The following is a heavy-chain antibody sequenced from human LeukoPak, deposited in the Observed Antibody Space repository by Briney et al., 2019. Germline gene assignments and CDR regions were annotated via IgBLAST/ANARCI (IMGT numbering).Heavy chain of an antibody. J-gene: IGHJ4*02. Sequence: PGGSLRLSCAASGFTFSSYSMNWVRQAPGKGLEWVSSISSSSSYIYYADSVKGRFTISRDNAKNSLYLQMNSLRAEDTAVYYCARGVTAHPGHFDYWGQGPLVTVSS. D-gene: IGHD2-21*02. CDR1: GFTFSSYS. CDR3: ARGVTAHPGHFDY. CDR2: ISSSSSYI. V-gene: IGHV3-21*01.